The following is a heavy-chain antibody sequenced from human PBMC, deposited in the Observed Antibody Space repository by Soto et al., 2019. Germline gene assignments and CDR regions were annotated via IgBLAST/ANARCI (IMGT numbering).Heavy chain of an antibody. Sequence: QVQLQQSGPGLVKPSQTLSLTCAISGDSVSSNSGAWNWIRQSPSRGLEWLGRTYYRSHLYNDFAVSVKSRVTIDPDTSKNQFSLQLNSVTPEDTAVYYCVRQYRDSQYYSGLDVWGQGTTVTVSS. CDR2: TYYRSHLYN. V-gene: IGHV6-1*01. CDR1: GDSVSSNSGA. D-gene: IGHD6-6*01. CDR3: VRQYRDSQYYSGLDV. J-gene: IGHJ6*02.